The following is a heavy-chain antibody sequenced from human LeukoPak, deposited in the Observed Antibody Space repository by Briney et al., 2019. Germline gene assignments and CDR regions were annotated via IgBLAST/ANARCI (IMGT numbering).Heavy chain of an antibody. CDR3: AKEDNYDSSGYYLEYFHY. CDR1: GFTFNSYS. Sequence: GGSLRLSCASSGFTFNSYSTTWVRQAPGKGLEWVSVISGGSGGSTYYADSVKGRFTISRDNSKDTLYLQMNSLRAEDTAVYYCAKEDNYDSSGYYLEYFHYWGQGTLVTVSS. J-gene: IGHJ1*01. CDR2: ISGGSGGST. D-gene: IGHD3-22*01. V-gene: IGHV3-23*01.